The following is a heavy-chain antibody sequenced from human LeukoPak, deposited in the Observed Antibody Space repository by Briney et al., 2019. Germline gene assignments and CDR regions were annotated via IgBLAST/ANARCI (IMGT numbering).Heavy chain of an antibody. D-gene: IGHD5-18*01. CDR2: IIPILGIA. Sequence: SVKVSCKASGGTFSSYAISWVRQAPGRGLEWMGRIIPILGIANYAQKFQGRVTITADKSTSTAYMELSSLRSEDTAVYYCARVDTAMVIDYWGQGTLVTVSS. CDR1: GGTFSSYA. J-gene: IGHJ4*02. CDR3: ARVDTAMVIDY. V-gene: IGHV1-69*04.